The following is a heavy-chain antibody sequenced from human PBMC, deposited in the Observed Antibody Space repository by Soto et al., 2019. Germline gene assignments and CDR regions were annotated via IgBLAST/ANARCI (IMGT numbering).Heavy chain of an antibody. CDR3: ASSTPHHYYGMDV. D-gene: IGHD4-4*01. CDR2: IYHSGST. J-gene: IGHJ6*02. CDR1: GGSISSGGYS. V-gene: IGHV4-30-2*01. Sequence: SETLSLTCAVSGGSISSGGYSWSWIRQPPGKGLEWIGYIYHSGSTYYNPSLKSRVTISVDRSKNQFSLKLSSVTAADTAVYYCASSTPHHYYGMDVWGQGTTVTVSS.